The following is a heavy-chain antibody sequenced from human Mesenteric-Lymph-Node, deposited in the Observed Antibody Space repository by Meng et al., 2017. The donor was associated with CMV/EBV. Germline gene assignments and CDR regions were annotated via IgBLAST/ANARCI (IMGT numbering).Heavy chain of an antibody. J-gene: IGHJ5*02. CDR3: ARPHYYGSGSSPWFDP. Sequence: QLQLQESGPGLVKPSETLSLTCTVLGGSISGSSYYWGWIRQPPGKGLEWIGSIYYSGSTYYNPSLKSRVTISVDTSKNQFSLKLSSVTAADTAVYYCARPHYYGSGSSPWFDPWGQGTLVTVSS. D-gene: IGHD3-10*01. CDR1: GGSISGSSYY. CDR2: IYYSGST. V-gene: IGHV4-39*01.